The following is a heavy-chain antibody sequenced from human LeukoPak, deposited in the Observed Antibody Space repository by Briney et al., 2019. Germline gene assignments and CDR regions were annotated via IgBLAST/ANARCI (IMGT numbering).Heavy chain of an antibody. D-gene: IGHD3-3*01. CDR3: AREGYYDFWSGRQDAFDI. J-gene: IGHJ3*02. CDR2: IKQDGSEK. CDR1: GFTFSSYW. V-gene: IGHV3-7*01. Sequence: GGSLRLSCAASGFTFSSYWMSWVRQAPGKGLEWVANIKQDGSEKYYVDSVKGRFTISRDNAKNSLYLQMNSLRAEDTAVYYCAREGYYDFWSGRQDAFDIWGQGTMVTVSS.